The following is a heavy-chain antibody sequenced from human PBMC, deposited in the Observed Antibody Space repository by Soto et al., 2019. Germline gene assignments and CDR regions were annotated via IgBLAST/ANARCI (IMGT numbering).Heavy chain of an antibody. CDR2: TSGSGGST. CDR1: GFTFGACA. CDR3: ARSREHYYDSSGYFDY. J-gene: IGHJ4*02. V-gene: IGHV3-23*01. Sequence: EVQLLESGGGLVQPGGSLRLSCAASGFTFGACAVSWVRQAPGKGLEWVSATSGSGGSTSYADSVKGRLTISRDNSKNTLYLQMNSLRAEDTAVYYCARSREHYYDSSGYFDYWGQGTLVTVSS. D-gene: IGHD3-22*01.